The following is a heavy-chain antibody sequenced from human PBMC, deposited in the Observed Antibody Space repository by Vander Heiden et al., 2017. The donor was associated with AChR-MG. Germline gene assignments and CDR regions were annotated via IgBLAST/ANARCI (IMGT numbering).Heavy chain of an antibody. CDR2: ITTSGNSI. CDR3: ARGATMGTYFDH. J-gene: IGHJ4*02. Sequence: EVQLVESGGGLVQPGGSLRLSRAASGFTLSSFEMNWVRQDKGKDPEWVSYITTSGNSIYYADSVKGRFTMSRDNAKNSVILQMNSLRAEDTAVYYCARGATMGTYFDHWGQGALVTVSS. V-gene: IGHV3-48*03. D-gene: IGHD7-27*01. CDR1: GFTLSSFE.